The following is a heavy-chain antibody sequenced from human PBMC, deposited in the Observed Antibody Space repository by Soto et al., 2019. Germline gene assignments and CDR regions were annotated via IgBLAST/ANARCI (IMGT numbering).Heavy chain of an antibody. CDR3: AKGKLELRFSYYYYGMDV. CDR2: ISGSGGST. Sequence: EVQLLESGGGLVQPGGSLRLSCAASGFTFSSYAMSWVRQAPGTGLEWVSAISGSGGSTYYADPVKARFTISRANSKTTLYLQMNSLRAEDTAVYYCAKGKLELRFSYYYYGMDVWGQGTTVTVSS. D-gene: IGHD1-7*01. V-gene: IGHV3-23*01. J-gene: IGHJ6*02. CDR1: GFTFSSYA.